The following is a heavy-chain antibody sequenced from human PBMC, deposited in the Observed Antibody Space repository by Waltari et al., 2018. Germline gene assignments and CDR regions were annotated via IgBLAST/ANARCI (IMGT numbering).Heavy chain of an antibody. CDR3: VRNRGWQQFDF. CDR2: RKEDGGRK. V-gene: IGHV3-7*01. J-gene: IGHJ4*02. Sequence: EVQLVASGGGLVQPGGSLRLSCAVSGFTLSNYWMGWVRQAPGKGLEWVAGRKEDGGRKDYVDSVKGRFTCSRDNAKSTRYLQMKSLRAEDTAVFYGVRNRGWQQFDFWGQGTLVTVSS. D-gene: IGHD2-15*01. CDR1: GFTLSNYW.